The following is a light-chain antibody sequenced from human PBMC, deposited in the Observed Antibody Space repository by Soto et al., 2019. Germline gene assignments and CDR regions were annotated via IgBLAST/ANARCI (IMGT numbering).Light chain of an antibody. V-gene: IGKV3-15*01. CDR2: GAS. J-gene: IGKJ2*01. CDR1: QSVRDN. CDR3: QQSNNWPYT. Sequence: EIVMTHCPATMSVSPGERATLSCRASQSVRDNLAWYQQKPGQAPRLLIYGASTRATGIPARFSGSGSGTEFTLTINSLQSEDFALYFCQQSNNWPYTFGQGTKLEIK.